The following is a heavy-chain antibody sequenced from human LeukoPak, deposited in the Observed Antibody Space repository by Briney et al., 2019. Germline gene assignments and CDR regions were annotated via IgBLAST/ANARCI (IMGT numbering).Heavy chain of an antibody. CDR1: GVSISDYY. Sequence: SETLSLTCTVSGVSISDYYWSWIRQTPGKGLEWIGFLYYSGTTNYNPSLKSRVTTSVDTSKNQFSLKLSSVTAADTAVYYCASLRGVGYGEETWGQGTLVTVSS. V-gene: IGHV4-59*08. J-gene: IGHJ5*02. CDR3: ASLRGVGYGEET. D-gene: IGHD5-12*01. CDR2: LYYSGTT.